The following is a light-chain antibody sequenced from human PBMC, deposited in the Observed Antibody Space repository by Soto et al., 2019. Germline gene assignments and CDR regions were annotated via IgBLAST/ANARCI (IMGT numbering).Light chain of an antibody. CDR2: RND. CDR1: SSDVGRNY. Sequence: QSVLTQAPSASATPGQRVIISCSGSSSDVGRNYLHWYQHFPGTAPNLLIYRNDGRPSGVPDRFFGSKSGTSASLAIRGLRFGDEADFYCAAWDDSLSAWVFGGGTKLTVL. CDR3: AAWDDSLSAWV. V-gene: IGLV1-47*01. J-gene: IGLJ3*02.